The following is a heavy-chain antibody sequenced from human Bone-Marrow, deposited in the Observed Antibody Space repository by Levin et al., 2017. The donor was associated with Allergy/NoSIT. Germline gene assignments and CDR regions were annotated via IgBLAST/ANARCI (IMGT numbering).Heavy chain of an antibody. D-gene: IGHD6-19*01. CDR3: AKTDTSGWSD. J-gene: IGHJ4*02. Sequence: ASVKVSCKASGYFFSNFGLSWVRQAPGQGLEWMGLISVYSGDTNYAHKFQGRVTMTTDTSTSTAYMELTSLRSDDAAVYYCAKTDTSGWSDWGQGTLVTVSS. CDR1: GYFFSNFG. V-gene: IGHV1-18*01. CDR2: ISVYSGDT.